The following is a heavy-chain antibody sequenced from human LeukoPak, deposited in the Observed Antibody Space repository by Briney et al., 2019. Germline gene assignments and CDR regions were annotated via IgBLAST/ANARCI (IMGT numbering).Heavy chain of an antibody. V-gene: IGHV1-69*08. D-gene: IGHD3-16*01. CDR3: ARVERGGVLVV. Sequence: ASVKVSCKASGDTFSTYTVTWVRQAPGQGLEWMGGVIPILGTPNYAQKFQGRVTITADKSTTTVSIDLRSLKSDDTAVYYCARVERGGVLVVWGPGTLVIVSS. CDR2: VIPILGTP. J-gene: IGHJ4*02. CDR1: GDTFSTYT.